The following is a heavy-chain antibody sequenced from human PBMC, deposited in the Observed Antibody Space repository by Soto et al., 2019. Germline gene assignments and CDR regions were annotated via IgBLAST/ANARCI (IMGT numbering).Heavy chain of an antibody. D-gene: IGHD3-22*01. J-gene: IGHJ4*02. CDR1: GFTFSSYS. Sequence: EVQLVESGGGLVKPGGSLRLSCAGSGFTFSSYSMNWVRQAPGKGLAWVSSTSSSSSYIYYANSVKGRFTISRDNAKNSLYLQMNSLRAEDTAVYYCARLTSDDSSGYYCYWGQGTLVTVSS. CDR2: TSSSSSYI. CDR3: ARLTSDDSSGYYCY. V-gene: IGHV3-21*01.